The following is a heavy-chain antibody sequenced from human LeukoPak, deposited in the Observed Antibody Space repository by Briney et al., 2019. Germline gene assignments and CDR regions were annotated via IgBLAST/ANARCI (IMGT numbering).Heavy chain of an antibody. Sequence: SVKVSCKASGGTFSSYAISWVRQAPGQGLEWMGGIIPIFGTANYAQKFQGRVTITADKSTSTAYMELSSLRSEDTAVYYCARDLGFGPNDAFDIWGQGTMVTVSS. CDR3: ARDLGFGPNDAFDI. CDR1: GGTFSSYA. CDR2: IIPIFGTA. J-gene: IGHJ3*02. V-gene: IGHV1-69*06. D-gene: IGHD3-10*01.